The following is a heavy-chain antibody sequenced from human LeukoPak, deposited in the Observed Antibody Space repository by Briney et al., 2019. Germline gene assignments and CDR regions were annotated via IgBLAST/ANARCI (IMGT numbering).Heavy chain of an antibody. CDR2: ISTNTGNP. Sequence: VASVKVSCKASGYTFTSYGISWVRQAPGQGLELMGWISTNTGNPTYAQGFTGRFVFSLDTSVSTAYLQISSLMAEDTAVYYCARDYTLTLGTTTYFQHWGQGTLVTVSS. CDR1: GYTFTSYG. V-gene: IGHV7-4-1*02. CDR3: ARDYTLTLGTTTYFQH. J-gene: IGHJ1*01. D-gene: IGHD1-7*01.